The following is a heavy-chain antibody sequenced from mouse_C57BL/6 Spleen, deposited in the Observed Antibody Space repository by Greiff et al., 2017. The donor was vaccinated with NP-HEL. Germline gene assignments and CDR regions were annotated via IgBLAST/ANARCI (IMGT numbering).Heavy chain of an antibody. CDR1: GYTFTSYW. V-gene: IGHV1-55*01. D-gene: IGHD3-1*01. Sequence: VQLQQPGAELVKPGASVKMSCKASGYTFTSYWITWVKQRPGQGLEWIGDIYPGSGSTNYNEKFKSKATLTVDTSSSTAYMQLSSLTSEDSAVYYCARSGRSSRAMDYWGQGTSVTVSS. J-gene: IGHJ4*01. CDR3: ARSGRSSRAMDY. CDR2: IYPGSGST.